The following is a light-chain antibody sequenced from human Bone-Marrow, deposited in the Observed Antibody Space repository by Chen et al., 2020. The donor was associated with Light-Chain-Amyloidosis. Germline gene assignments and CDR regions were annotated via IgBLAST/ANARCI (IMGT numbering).Light chain of an antibody. Sequence: SVLTQPPSASGTPGQRVTISCSGTSSNSGSIYVSWFQQLPGSAPNLLIYTNDQRPSRVPDRSTGCKTGTSASLTISVLRDEDEADCYCAAWDDSRSGGVVFGTGTTVTVL. CDR2: TND. CDR3: AAWDDSRSGGVV. CDR1: SSNSGSIY. V-gene: IGLV1-47*01. J-gene: IGLJ1*01.